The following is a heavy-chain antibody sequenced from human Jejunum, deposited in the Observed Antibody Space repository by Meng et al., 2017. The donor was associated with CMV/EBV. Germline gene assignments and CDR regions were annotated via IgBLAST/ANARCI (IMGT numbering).Heavy chain of an antibody. CDR2: TRNKANSYTT. V-gene: IGHV3-72*01. D-gene: IGHD1-26*01. CDR3: ARLSGNYLHY. Sequence: CAASGFTFSDYYMDWVRQAPGKGLEWVGRTRNKANSYTTEYAASVKGRFTISRDDSKNSLYLQMNSLKTEDTAVHYCARLSGNYLHYWGQGNLVTVSS. CDR1: GFTFSDYY. J-gene: IGHJ4*02.